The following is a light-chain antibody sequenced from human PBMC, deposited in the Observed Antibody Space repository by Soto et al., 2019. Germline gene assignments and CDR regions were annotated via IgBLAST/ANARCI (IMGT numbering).Light chain of an antibody. CDR2: AAS. CDR1: QGIGSD. CDR3: LQHNSYPPT. J-gene: IGKJ4*01. V-gene: IGKV1-17*01. Sequence: DIQMTQSPSSLSASVGDRVTITCRASQGIGSDLGWYQQKPGKAPKRLIYAASSLQSGVPSRFSGRGSVTEFTLTIGSMQPEDFATYYCLQHNSYPPTFGGGTKVEIK.